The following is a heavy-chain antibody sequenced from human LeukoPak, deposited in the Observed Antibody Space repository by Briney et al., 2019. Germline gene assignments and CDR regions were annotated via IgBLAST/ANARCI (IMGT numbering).Heavy chain of an antibody. D-gene: IGHD1-26*01. CDR2: ISGSGGST. J-gene: IGHJ4*02. CDR3: AKDRGIVGATADFDY. CDR1: GFTFSSYA. Sequence: GGSLRLSCAASGFTFSSYAMSWVRQAPGKGLEWVSAISGSGGSTYYADSVKGRFTISRDNSKNTLYLQMNSLRAEDTAVYYCAKDRGIVGATADFDYWGQGTLVTVSS. V-gene: IGHV3-23*01.